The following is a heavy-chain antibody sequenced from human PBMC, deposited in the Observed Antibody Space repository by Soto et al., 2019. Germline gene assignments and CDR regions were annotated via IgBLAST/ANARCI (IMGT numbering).Heavy chain of an antibody. D-gene: IGHD1-7*01. CDR2: IWYDGSNK. Sequence: QVQLVESGGGVVQPGGSLRLSCATSGFSFSNFGMHWVRQAPGKGLQWVALIWYDGSNKFYVDSVRDRFTISRDNDKGTLYLQMNSLRVEDTALYYCARVTLPGTRGFDFWGHGTLVTVSS. CDR3: ARVTLPGTRGFDF. CDR1: GFSFSNFG. J-gene: IGHJ4*01. V-gene: IGHV3-33*01.